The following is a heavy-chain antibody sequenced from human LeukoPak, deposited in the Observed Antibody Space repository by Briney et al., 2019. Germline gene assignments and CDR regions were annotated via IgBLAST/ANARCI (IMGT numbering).Heavy chain of an antibody. V-gene: IGHV1-2*02. CDR1: GYTFTGNY. CDR3: ARSLDSSGYYCDY. D-gene: IGHD3-22*01. Sequence: GASVKVSCKASGYTFTGNYMHWVRQAPGQGLEWMGWINPNSGGTNYAQKFQGRVTMTRDTSISTAYMELSRLRSDDTAVYYCARSLDSSGYYCDYWGQGTLVTVSS. CDR2: INPNSGGT. J-gene: IGHJ4*02.